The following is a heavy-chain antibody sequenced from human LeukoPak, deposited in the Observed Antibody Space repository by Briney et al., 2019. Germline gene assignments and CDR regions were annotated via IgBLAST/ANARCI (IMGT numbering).Heavy chain of an antibody. CDR3: ARAPYYYVPPIDS. J-gene: IGHJ4*02. CDR1: GFTFSSYA. V-gene: IGHV4-38-2*01. Sequence: GSLRLSCAASGFTFSSYAMHWVRQAPGKGLEWIGSIHHSGSTNYNPSLKSRVSISVDTSKNQFSLKVHSVTAADTAVYYCARAPYYYVPPIDSWGQGTLVIVSS. CDR2: IHHSGST. D-gene: IGHD3-10*02.